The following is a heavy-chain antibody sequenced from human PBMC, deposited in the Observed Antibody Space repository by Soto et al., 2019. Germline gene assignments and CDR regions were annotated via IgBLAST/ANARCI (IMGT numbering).Heavy chain of an antibody. V-gene: IGHV4-30-2*01. CDR2: VYQSGST. J-gene: IGHJ3*01. CDR3: ARDWGYCSSSSCREPAFDF. CDR1: GGSVNSGGFS. Sequence: QLQLQESASGLVRPSQTLSLTCAVSGGSVNSGGFSWNWIRQPPGKGLEWIGYVYQSGSTYYNPSLRSRVSLSLDRSKNQFPLTLNSLTAADTAVYYCARDWGYCSSSSCREPAFDFWGQGTVVTVS. D-gene: IGHD2-15*01.